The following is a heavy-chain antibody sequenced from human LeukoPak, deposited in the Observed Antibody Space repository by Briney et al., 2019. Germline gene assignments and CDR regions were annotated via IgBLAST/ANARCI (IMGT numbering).Heavy chain of an antibody. CDR2: ISWDGGIT. CDR1: GFTFHHYS. J-gene: IGHJ4*02. D-gene: IGHD5-12*01. CDR3: AKDSNTGGYSFDS. V-gene: IGHV3-43*01. Sequence: GGSLRLSCAASGFTFHHYSMHWVRHPPGKGLEWVSLISWDGGITYYADSVRGRFTISRDNSKHSLSLEMNSLRTEDTALYYCAKDSNTGGYSFDSWGQGTLVTVSS.